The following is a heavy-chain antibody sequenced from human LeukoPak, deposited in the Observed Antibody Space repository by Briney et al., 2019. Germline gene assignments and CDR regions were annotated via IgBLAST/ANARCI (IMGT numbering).Heavy chain of an antibody. V-gene: IGHV4-61*05. Sequence: SETLSLTCSVSGGSISSSIDYWSWIRQPPGKGLEWMGYIYYSGSTNYNPSLKSRVTISVDTSKNQSSLRVSSVTAADTAVYYCARHLNNCGDDCYIFDYWGQGTLVTVSS. CDR1: GGSISSSIDY. J-gene: IGHJ4*02. CDR3: ARHLNNCGDDCYIFDY. CDR2: IYYSGST. D-gene: IGHD2-21*01.